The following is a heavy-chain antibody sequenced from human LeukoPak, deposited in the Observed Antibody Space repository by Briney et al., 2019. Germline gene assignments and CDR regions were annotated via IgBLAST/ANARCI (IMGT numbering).Heavy chain of an antibody. Sequence: SDTLSLPCALSVTSFSSYYWSGLPGPPGKWLGWIGEDNHSGYTNDNTSLKSRVTISLDTSKNQFSLRLRSVTAADTDVYFCARMTTGHDFRGKGTPVTVSS. V-gene: IGHV4-34*01. CDR2: DNHSGYT. CDR1: VTSFSSYY. D-gene: IGHD4-17*01. J-gene: IGHJ4*02. CDR3: ARMTTGHDF.